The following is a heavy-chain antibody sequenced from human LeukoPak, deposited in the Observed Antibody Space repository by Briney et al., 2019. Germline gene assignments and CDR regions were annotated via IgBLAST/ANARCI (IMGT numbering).Heavy chain of an antibody. D-gene: IGHD3-22*01. CDR1: GFIFSSYA. J-gene: IGHJ4*02. CDR2: ITYDGSNK. CDR3: ARDPRYPYQYNSDSGGFSLDY. V-gene: IGHV3-30-3*01. Sequence: GRSLRLSCAASGFIFSSYAMHWVRQAPGKGLEWVAVITYDGSNKYYADSGKGRFTISRDNSKNTLYLQMNSLRAEDTAVYYCARDPRYPYQYNSDSGGFSLDYWGQGTLVTVSS.